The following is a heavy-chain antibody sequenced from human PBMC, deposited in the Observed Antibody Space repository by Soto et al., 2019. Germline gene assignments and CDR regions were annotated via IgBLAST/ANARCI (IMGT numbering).Heavy chain of an antibody. Sequence: PSETLSLTCTVSGGSISSGGYYWSWIRQHPGKGLEWIGYIYYSGSTYYNPSLKSRVTISVDTSKNQFSLKLSSVTAADTAVYYCARDRGYFDCLLFDSWGQGTLVTVSS. CDR3: ARDRGYFDCLLFDS. V-gene: IGHV4-31*03. D-gene: IGHD3-9*01. J-gene: IGHJ4*02. CDR2: IYYSGST. CDR1: GGSISSGGYY.